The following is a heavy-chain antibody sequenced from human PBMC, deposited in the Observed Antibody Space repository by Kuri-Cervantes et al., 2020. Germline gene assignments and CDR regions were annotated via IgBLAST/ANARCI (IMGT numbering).Heavy chain of an antibody. CDR3: ARDLRYCSGGSCYSRFDY. CDR1: GFTFSSYA. D-gene: IGHD2-15*01. J-gene: IGHJ4*02. Sequence: GGSLRLSCAASGFTFSSYAMSWVRQAPGKGLEWVSAISGSGGSTYYADSVKGRFTISRDNAKNSLYLQMNSLRAEDTAVYYCARDLRYCSGGSCYSRFDYWGQGTLVTVSS. CDR2: ISGSGGST. V-gene: IGHV3-23*01.